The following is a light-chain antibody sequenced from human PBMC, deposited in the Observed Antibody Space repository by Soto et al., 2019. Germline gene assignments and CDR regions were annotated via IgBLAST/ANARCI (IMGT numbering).Light chain of an antibody. Sequence: EIVMTQSPATLSVSPGERATLSCRPSQSVADKLAWYQQKPGQAPRLLIYGASTRATGIPARFSGSGSGTVFTLTISSLQTEEFAIYYCQQYNNWPLTLGGGTKVEIK. V-gene: IGKV3-15*01. CDR1: QSVADK. CDR2: GAS. CDR3: QQYNNWPLT. J-gene: IGKJ4*01.